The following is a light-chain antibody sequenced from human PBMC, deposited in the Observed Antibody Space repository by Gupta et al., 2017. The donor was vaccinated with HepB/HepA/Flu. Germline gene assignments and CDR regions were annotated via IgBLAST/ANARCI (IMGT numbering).Light chain of an antibody. CDR1: RSDVGGYDY. V-gene: IGLV2-14*01. Sequence: QSALTQPASVAGSPGRSITISCTGTRSDVGGYDYVSWFQQHPGKAPKLIINDVSKRPAWVSNRFSGSKSGNTASLTISGLQAEDEADYYCSSYTSRSTVVFGGGTKLTVL. CDR3: SSYTSRSTVV. CDR2: DVS. J-gene: IGLJ2*01.